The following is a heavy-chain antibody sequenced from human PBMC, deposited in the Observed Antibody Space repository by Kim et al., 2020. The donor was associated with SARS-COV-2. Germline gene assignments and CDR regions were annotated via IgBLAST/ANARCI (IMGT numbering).Heavy chain of an antibody. CDR3: ATVHQWLPRDAFDI. J-gene: IGHJ3*02. D-gene: IGHD6-19*01. Sequence: ASVKVSCKVSGYTLTELSMHWVRQAPGKGLEWMGGFDPEDGETIYAQKFQGRVTMTEDTSTDTAYMELSSLRSEDTAVYYCATVHQWLPRDAFDIWGQGTMVTVSS. V-gene: IGHV1-24*01. CDR1: GYTLTELS. CDR2: FDPEDGET.